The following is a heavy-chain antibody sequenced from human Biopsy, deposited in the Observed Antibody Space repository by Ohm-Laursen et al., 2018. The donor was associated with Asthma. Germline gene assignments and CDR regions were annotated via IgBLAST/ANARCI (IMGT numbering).Heavy chain of an antibody. CDR3: VGQSGYRSGWPKLLFVYYGMDV. D-gene: IGHD6-19*01. J-gene: IGHJ6*02. Sequence: ETLSLTCTVSGGSISNSNYYWGWIRQSPGKGLEWIGSLHYSGSPYYTFYNPSLESRVTISLDASKNEFSLRLTYVTAADTAQYYCVGQSGYRSGWPKLLFVYYGMDVWGPGTTVTVSS. CDR2: LHYSGSPYYT. CDR1: GGSISNSNYY. V-gene: IGHV4-39*01.